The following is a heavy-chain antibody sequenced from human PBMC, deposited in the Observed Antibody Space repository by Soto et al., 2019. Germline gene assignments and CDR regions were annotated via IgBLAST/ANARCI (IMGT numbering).Heavy chain of an antibody. V-gene: IGHV4-39*01. D-gene: IGHD5-12*01. Sequence: SPTCPVSGCSLSSNSYYWGWVRPPPGKGLDWIGSIYYSGSTYYNPSLKSRVTISVDTSKNQFSLKLSSVTAADTAVYYCATDVDIVATIWPAFDYWGQGTLVTVSS. CDR1: GCSLSSNSYY. CDR3: ATDVDIVATIWPAFDY. CDR2: IYYSGST. J-gene: IGHJ4*02.